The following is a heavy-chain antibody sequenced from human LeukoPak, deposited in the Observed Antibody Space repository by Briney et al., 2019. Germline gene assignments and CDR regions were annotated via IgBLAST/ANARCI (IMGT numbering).Heavy chain of an antibody. V-gene: IGHV3-7*01. Sequence: PGGSLRLSCAASGFTFSRYWMSWVREAPGEGVGWVANIKQEGSEKYYVDSVKGRFTISRDNAKTSLYLRMNRLRPNDRAVYICARVGTHKPDYYDSSGYYGNYYMDVGGKGSTVTV. D-gene: IGHD3-22*01. CDR1: GFTFSRYW. CDR3: ARVGTHKPDYYDSSGYYGNYYMDV. J-gene: IGHJ6*03. CDR2: IKQEGSEK.